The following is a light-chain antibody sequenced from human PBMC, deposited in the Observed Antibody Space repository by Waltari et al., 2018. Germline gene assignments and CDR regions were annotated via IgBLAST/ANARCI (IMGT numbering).Light chain of an antibody. V-gene: IGKV1-5*03. CDR1: QSISSW. Sequence: DIQMTQSPSTLSASVGDRVTITCRASQSISSWLAWYQQKPGKAPKLLIYKASSLESGVPSRFSGSGSGTEFTLTISSLQPDDFATYYCQQYNNWPPEDTFGQGTKLEIK. CDR3: QQYNNWPPEDT. J-gene: IGKJ2*01. CDR2: KAS.